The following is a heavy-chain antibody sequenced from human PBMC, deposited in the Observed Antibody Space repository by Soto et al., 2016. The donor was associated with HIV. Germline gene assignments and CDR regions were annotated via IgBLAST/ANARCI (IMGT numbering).Heavy chain of an antibody. Sequence: QVQLVQSGAEVKRTGASVKVSCKASGYTFTNYDINWVRQATGQGLEWMGWMNPKNGDTGYAQKFQGRVSITRNTSISTAYMELSSLRSEDTAVYYCASPAGTKRAPGGMDVWGQGTTVTVSS. CDR1: GYTFTNYD. CDR3: ASPAGTKRAPGGMDV. CDR2: MNPKNGDT. J-gene: IGHJ6*02. D-gene: IGHD1-1*01. V-gene: IGHV1-8*03.